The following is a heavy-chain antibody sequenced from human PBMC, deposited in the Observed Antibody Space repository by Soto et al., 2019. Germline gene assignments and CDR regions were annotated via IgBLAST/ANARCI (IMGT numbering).Heavy chain of an antibody. CDR2: VSAYNGNT. CDR3: AIDLGVYGDYVCDY. CDR1: GYTFTSYG. D-gene: IGHD4-17*01. Sequence: QVQLVQSGAEVKKPGASVKVSCKASGYTFTSYGITWVRQAPGQGLEWIGWVSAYNGNTNYAQKLQGRVTMTTDTSTSTAYRKLRSLRADDTAVYYCAIDLGVYGDYVCDYWGQGTLFTVSS. J-gene: IGHJ4*02. V-gene: IGHV1-18*01.